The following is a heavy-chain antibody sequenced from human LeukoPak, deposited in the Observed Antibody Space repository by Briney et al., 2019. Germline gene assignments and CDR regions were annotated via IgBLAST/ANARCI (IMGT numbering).Heavy chain of an antibody. D-gene: IGHD2-8*01. Sequence: ASVTVSCKASGYTFTRYAMNWVRQAPGQGLEWMGWINTNTENPAYAQCFTGRFVFSLDTSVSTAYLQINSLKAEDTAIYYCARMGYCTRATCGGAFDFWGQGTLVTVSS. CDR2: INTNTENP. CDR3: ARMGYCTRATCGGAFDF. J-gene: IGHJ4*02. CDR1: GYTFTRYA. V-gene: IGHV7-4-1*02.